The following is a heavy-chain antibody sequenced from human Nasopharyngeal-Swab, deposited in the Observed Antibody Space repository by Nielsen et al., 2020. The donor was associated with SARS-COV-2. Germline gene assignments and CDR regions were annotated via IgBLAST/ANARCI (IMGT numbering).Heavy chain of an antibody. CDR3: ARGGRSDYYDALDVWGRGLDV. J-gene: IGHJ6*02. CDR2: ISPSGGT. CDR1: GGSFSGNY. V-gene: IGHV4-34*01. D-gene: IGHD3-16*01. Sequence: SETLPLTCPFYGGSFSGNYWQWFRQPPGEGLEWIGEISPSGGTNYGPSLKNRVTISLDKSKYQFSLTIRSATAADTAVYFCARGGRSDYYDALDVWGRGLDVWGQGTKVTVSS.